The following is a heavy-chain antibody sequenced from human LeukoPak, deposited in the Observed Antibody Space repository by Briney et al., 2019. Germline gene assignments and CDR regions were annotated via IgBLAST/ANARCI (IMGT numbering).Heavy chain of an antibody. J-gene: IGHJ4*02. CDR2: ITRTGYKI. CDR1: GFTFSSYE. CDR3: AKNHHPTGREHSDY. Sequence: GGSLRPSCAASGFTFSSYEMNWVRQAPGKGLEWMAYITRTGYKIQYADSVKGRFTISRDNAKNTLYLQMNTLRAEDTALYYCAKNHHPTGREHSDYWGQGTLVVVSS. D-gene: IGHD1-1*01. V-gene: IGHV3-48*03.